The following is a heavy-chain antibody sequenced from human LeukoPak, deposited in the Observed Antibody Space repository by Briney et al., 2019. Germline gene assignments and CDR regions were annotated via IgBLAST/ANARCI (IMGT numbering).Heavy chain of an antibody. J-gene: IGHJ4*02. V-gene: IGHV4-4*02. CDR3: ARHVHSGYEIDY. D-gene: IGHD5-12*01. CDR2: IYHTGST. CDR1: GGSISSSNW. Sequence: SGTLSLTCAVSGGSISSSNWWSWVRQPPGEGLEWIGEIYHTGSTYYNPSLKSRVTISVDTSKNQFSLKLSSVTAADTAVYYCARHVHSGYEIDYWGQGTLVTVSS.